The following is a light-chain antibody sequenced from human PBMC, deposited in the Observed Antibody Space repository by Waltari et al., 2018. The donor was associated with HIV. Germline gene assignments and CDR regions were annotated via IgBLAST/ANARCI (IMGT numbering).Light chain of an antibody. CDR2: FAS. J-gene: IGKJ2*01. CDR1: QTTGTS. CDR3: LQSSTFPYT. Sequence: EIVVTQSPAFQSVTLRERVTITCRASQTTGTSLHWYQQKPNQSPRLLIKFASQSFSGVPSRFSGSGSGTDFTLTINSLEPEDAATYYCLQSSTFPYTFGQGTKLEIK. V-gene: IGKV6-21*01.